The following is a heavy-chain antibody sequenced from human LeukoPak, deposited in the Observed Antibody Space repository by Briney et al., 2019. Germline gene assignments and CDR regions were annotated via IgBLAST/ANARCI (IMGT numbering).Heavy chain of an antibody. D-gene: IGHD4-17*01. Sequence: TSETLSLTCTVSGGSISSYYWSWIRQPPGKGPEWIGYIYYSGSTKYNPSLKSRVTISVDTFKNQFSLKLSSVTAADTAIYYCARHTEGPVFDYWGQGTLVTVSS. J-gene: IGHJ4*02. CDR2: IYYSGST. V-gene: IGHV4-59*08. CDR1: GGSISSYY. CDR3: ARHTEGPVFDY.